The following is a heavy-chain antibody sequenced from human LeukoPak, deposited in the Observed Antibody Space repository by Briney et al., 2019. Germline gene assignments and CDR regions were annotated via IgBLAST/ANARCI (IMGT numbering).Heavy chain of an antibody. CDR1: GGTFSSYA. CDR2: IIPIFGTA. CDR3: ARDLDSYGYEDY. Sequence: SVKVSCKASGGTFSSYAISWVRQAPGQGLEWMGGIIPIFGTANYAQKFQGRVTITADESTSTAYMELSSLRSEDTAVYYCARDLDSYGYEDYRGQGTLVTVSS. J-gene: IGHJ4*02. D-gene: IGHD5-18*01. V-gene: IGHV1-69*13.